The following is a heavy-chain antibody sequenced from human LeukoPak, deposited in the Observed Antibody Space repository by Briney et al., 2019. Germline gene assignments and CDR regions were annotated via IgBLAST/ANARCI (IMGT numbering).Heavy chain of an antibody. CDR3: ARLPVVVAATRDY. Sequence: GGSLRLSCAASGFTFSSYWVHWVRQAPGKGLVWVSRINSDGSSTSYADSVKGRFTISRDNAKNTLYLQMNSLRAEDTAVYYCARLPVVVAATRDYWGQGTLVTVSS. CDR1: GFTFSSYW. V-gene: IGHV3-74*01. D-gene: IGHD2-15*01. J-gene: IGHJ4*02. CDR2: INSDGSST.